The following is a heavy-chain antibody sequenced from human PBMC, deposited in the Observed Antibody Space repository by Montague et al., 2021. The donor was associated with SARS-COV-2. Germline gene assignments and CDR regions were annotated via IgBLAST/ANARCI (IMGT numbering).Heavy chain of an antibody. CDR2: IDWDDDT. CDR1: GFSLSTSGMC. CDR3: ARLTYYYGSGSYYLPNYFDY. J-gene: IGHJ4*02. Sequence: VKPTQTLTPTCTFSGFSLSTSGMCVSWIRQPPGKALEWLARIDWDDDTYYSTSLKTRLTISKDTSKNQVVLTMTNMDPVDTATYYCARLTYYYGSGSYYLPNYFDYWGQGTLVTVSS. V-gene: IGHV2-70*11. D-gene: IGHD3-10*01.